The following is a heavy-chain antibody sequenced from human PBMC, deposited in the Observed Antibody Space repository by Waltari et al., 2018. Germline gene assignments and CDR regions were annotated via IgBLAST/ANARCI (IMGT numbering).Heavy chain of an antibody. CDR2: MKPKSGAT. CDR3: ARDLFPNFWSGYGFDI. D-gene: IGHD3-3*01. CDR1: GYTFSDFY. Sequence: QVHLVQSGAEVKKPGASVRVSCKTSGYTFSDFYISWVRQARGQGLEWMGGMKPKSGATSPAQKYQGRVTMTRDTSTSTVYMELRGLTSDDTAIYYCARDLFPNFWSGYGFDIWGQGTKVTVSS. J-gene: IGHJ3*02. V-gene: IGHV1-2*02.